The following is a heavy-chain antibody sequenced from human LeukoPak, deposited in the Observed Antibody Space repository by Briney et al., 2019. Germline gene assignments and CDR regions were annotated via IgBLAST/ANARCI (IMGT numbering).Heavy chain of an antibody. J-gene: IGHJ4*02. V-gene: IGHV3-23*01. CDR2: ISGSGGST. CDR3: ARGPWKTSKGYYGSGSQPFDY. D-gene: IGHD3-10*01. Sequence: GGSLKLSCAASGFTFSSYAMSWVRQAPGKGLEWVSAISGSGGSTYYADSVKGRFTISRDNSKNTLYLQMNSLRAEDTAVYYCARGPWKTSKGYYGSGSQPFDYWGQGTLVTVSS. CDR1: GFTFSSYA.